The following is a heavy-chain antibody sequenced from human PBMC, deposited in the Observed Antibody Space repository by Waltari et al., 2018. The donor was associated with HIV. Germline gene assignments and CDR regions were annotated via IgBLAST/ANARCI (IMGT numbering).Heavy chain of an antibody. J-gene: IGHJ4*02. D-gene: IGHD1-1*01. V-gene: IGHV1-8*02. CDR3: ARGPGRRDY. CDR2: MNPNSGNT. Sequence: VQLVQSGAAVETPGAPVKVSCKASGNSFTSYDINWVRQATGQGLKWMGWMNPNSGNTGYAQKCQGRVIMTRNTSISTAYMVLSSLRSEDTAVYYCARGPGRRDYWGQGTLVTVSS. CDR1: GNSFTSYD.